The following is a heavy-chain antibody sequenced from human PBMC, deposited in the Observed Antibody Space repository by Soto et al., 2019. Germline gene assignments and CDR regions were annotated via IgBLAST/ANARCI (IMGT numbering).Heavy chain of an antibody. D-gene: IGHD2-15*01. Sequence: SETLSLTCAVYGGSFSGYYWSWIRQPPGKGLEWIGEINHTGNTNYNPSLKSRVTISVDTSKKQLSLKLSSVTAADTAVSYCGKVLVGATGHTDSDSWGPGTLVTVSS. CDR3: GKVLVGATGHTDSDS. CDR2: INHTGNT. CDR1: GGSFSGYY. J-gene: IGHJ4*02. V-gene: IGHV4-34*01.